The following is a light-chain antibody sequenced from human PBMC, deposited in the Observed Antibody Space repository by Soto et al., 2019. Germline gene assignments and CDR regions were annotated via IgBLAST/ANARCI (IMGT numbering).Light chain of an antibody. J-gene: IGLJ3*02. V-gene: IGLV2-14*01. CDR2: EVS. CDR3: SSLTRSDTWV. CDR1: NSDIGDYRY. Sequence: QSALTQPASVSGSPGQSITISCTGTNSDIGDYRYVSWYQQHPGKAPKLIIYEVSNRPSGVSNRFSGSKSGNTASLTISGLQAEDEADYFCSSLTRSDTWVIGGGTKLTVL.